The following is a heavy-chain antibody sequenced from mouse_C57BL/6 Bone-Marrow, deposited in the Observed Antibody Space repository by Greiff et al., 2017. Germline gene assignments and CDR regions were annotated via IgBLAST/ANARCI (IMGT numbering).Heavy chain of an antibody. D-gene: IGHD2-4*01. Sequence: VQLQQSGPGLVQPSQSLSITCTVSGFSLTSYGVHWVRQSPGKGLEWLGVIWSGGSTDYNAAFISRLSISKDNSKSQVFVKMNSLQADDTAIYYCARKNYDYGWYFDVWGTGTTVTVSS. V-gene: IGHV2-2*01. J-gene: IGHJ1*03. CDR1: GFSLTSYG. CDR3: ARKNYDYGWYFDV. CDR2: IWSGGST.